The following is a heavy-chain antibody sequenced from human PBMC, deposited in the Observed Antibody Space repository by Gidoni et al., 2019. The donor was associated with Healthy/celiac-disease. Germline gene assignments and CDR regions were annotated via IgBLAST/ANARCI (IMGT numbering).Heavy chain of an antibody. J-gene: IGHJ4*02. CDR1: GFTFSSYG. V-gene: IGHV3-30*18. CDR2: ISYDGSNK. Sequence: QVQLVESGGGVVQPGRSLRLSCAASGFTFSSYGLHWVRQAPGKGLEWVAVISYDGSNKYYADSVKGRFTISRDNSKNTLYLQMNSLRAEDTAVYYCAKEGGRITMVRPYYFDYWGQGTLVTVSS. D-gene: IGHD3-10*01. CDR3: AKEGGRITMVRPYYFDY.